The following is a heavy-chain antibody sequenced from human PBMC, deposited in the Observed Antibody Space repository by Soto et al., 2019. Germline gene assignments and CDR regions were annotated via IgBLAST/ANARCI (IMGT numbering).Heavy chain of an antibody. CDR3: AKRTSGTTWGESDY. D-gene: IGHD4-17*01. Sequence: QVQVMQSGAEVKKPGDSVKVSCKTSGYIFSDYGINWVRKAPGQGLEWMGWISGYSGNANLAQKFQGRVTMTTDKSTRTAYMELRRLRSEDTAVYYCAKRTSGTTWGESDYWGQGTLVTVSS. J-gene: IGHJ4*02. CDR1: GYIFSDYG. V-gene: IGHV1-18*04. CDR2: ISGYSGNA.